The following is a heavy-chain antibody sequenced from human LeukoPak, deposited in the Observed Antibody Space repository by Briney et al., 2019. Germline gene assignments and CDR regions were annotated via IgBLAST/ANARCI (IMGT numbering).Heavy chain of an antibody. CDR3: ATGVVPAARGDYGMDV. V-gene: IGHV1-24*01. Sequence: ASVKVSCKVSGYTLTELSMHWVRQAPGKGLEWMGGFDPEGGETIYAQKFQGRVTMTEDTSTDTAYMELSSLRSEDTAVYYCATGVVPAARGDYGMDVWGQGTTVTVSS. CDR1: GYTLTELS. D-gene: IGHD2-2*01. CDR2: FDPEGGET. J-gene: IGHJ6*02.